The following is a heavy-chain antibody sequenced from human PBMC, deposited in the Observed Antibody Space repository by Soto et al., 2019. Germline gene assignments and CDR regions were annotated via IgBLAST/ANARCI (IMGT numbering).Heavy chain of an antibody. D-gene: IGHD4-17*01. CDR2: ISYSGST. Sequence: SETLSLTCTVSGGSISSYYWIWIRQPPGKGLEWIGYISYSGSTSYNPSLKSRPTISVDTSKNQFSLKLRSVTAADTAVYYCARASPYGDYALDYWGQGTLVTVSS. CDR3: ARASPYGDYALDY. V-gene: IGHV4-59*01. CDR1: GGSISSYY. J-gene: IGHJ4*02.